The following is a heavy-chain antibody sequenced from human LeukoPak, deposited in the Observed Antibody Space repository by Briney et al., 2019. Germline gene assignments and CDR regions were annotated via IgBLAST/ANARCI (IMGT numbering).Heavy chain of an antibody. V-gene: IGHV4-39*07. CDR1: GGSISSSSYY. Sequence: SETLSLTCTVSGGSISSSSYYWGWIRQPPGKGLEWIGSIYYSGSTYYNPSLKSRVTISVDTSKNQFSLKLSSVTAADTAMYYCARAHYYYYYMDVWGKGTTVTISS. CDR3: ARAHYYYYYMDV. CDR2: IYYSGST. J-gene: IGHJ6*03.